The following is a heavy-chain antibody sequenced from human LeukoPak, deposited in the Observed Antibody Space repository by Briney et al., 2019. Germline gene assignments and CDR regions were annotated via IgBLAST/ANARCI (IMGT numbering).Heavy chain of an antibody. CDR3: ARDLRVYSSGWYWDY. Sequence: PSETLSLTCTVSGGSISSYYWSWIRQPAGKGLEWIGRIYTSGSTNYNPSLKSRVTISVDTSKNQFSLKLSSVTAADTAVYYCARDLRVYSSGWYWDYWGQGTLVTVSS. CDR1: GGSISSYY. CDR2: IYTSGST. J-gene: IGHJ4*02. V-gene: IGHV4-4*07. D-gene: IGHD6-19*01.